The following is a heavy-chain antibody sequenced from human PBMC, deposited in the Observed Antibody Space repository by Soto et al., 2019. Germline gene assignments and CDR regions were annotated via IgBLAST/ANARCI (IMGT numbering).Heavy chain of an antibody. CDR1: GFTFTSSA. CDR2: IVVGSGNT. CDR3: AADPYYYGSGSFDQYYFDF. V-gene: IGHV1-58*01. D-gene: IGHD3-10*01. Sequence: ASVKVSCKASGFTFTSSAVQWVRQARGQRLEWIGWIVVGSGNTNYAQKFQERVTITRDMSTSTAYMELSSLRSEDTAVYYCAADPYYYGSGSFDQYYFDFWAQGTLVTVSS. J-gene: IGHJ4*02.